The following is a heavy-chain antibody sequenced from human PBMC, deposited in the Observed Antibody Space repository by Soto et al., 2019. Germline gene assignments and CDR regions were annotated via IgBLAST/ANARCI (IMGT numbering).Heavy chain of an antibody. J-gene: IGHJ4*02. V-gene: IGHV1-18*01. Sequence: QVQLVQSGAEVKKPGASVKVSCKASGYTFTSYGISWVRQAPGQRLEWMGWISAYNGNTNYAQKLQGRVTMTTDTSTSTAYMELRSLRSDDTAVYYCARDEYYDFWSGYYSPSNSACLDYWGQGTLVTVSS. D-gene: IGHD3-3*01. CDR3: ARDEYYDFWSGYYSPSNSACLDY. CDR2: ISAYNGNT. CDR1: GYTFTSYG.